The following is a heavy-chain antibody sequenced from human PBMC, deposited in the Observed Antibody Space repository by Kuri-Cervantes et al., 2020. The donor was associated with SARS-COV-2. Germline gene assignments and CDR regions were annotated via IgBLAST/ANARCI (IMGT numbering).Heavy chain of an antibody. J-gene: IGHJ6*03. Sequence: LSLTCAASGFTFSDYYMSWIRQAPGKGLEWVSYISSSGSTIYYADSVKGRFTISRDNAKNSLYLQMNSLRAEDTAVYYCTRNYDFWSGHMPPYYYYYMDVWGKGTTVTVSS. CDR1: GFTFSDYY. CDR3: TRNYDFWSGHMPPYYYYYMDV. V-gene: IGHV3-11*01. CDR2: ISSSGSTI. D-gene: IGHD3-3*01.